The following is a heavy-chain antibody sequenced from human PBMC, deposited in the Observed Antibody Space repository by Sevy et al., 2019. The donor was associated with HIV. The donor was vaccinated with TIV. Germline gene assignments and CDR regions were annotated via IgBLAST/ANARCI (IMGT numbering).Heavy chain of an antibody. D-gene: IGHD2-8*01. CDR2: LSFGCGEI. CDR3: AREGCTKPHDY. CDR1: GFTFRKYS. J-gene: IGHJ4*02. Sequence: GGSLRLSCAASGFTFRKYSMSWVGQPPGKGLEWVSTLSFGCGEINYADSVKGRFTISRDNSKSSVYLQMNNLRPEDTAVYYCAREGCTKPHDYWGQGTLVTVSS. V-gene: IGHV3-23*01.